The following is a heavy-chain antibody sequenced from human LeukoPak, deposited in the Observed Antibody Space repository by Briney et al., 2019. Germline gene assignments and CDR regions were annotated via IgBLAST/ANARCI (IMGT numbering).Heavy chain of an antibody. V-gene: IGHV1-69*13. CDR2: IMSIFDSP. Sequence: SVKVSCKASGGPFRSYTINWVRQAPGQGLEWMGGIMSIFDSPNYAQKFQGRLKITADESTSTVYMELSSLRSDDTAEFYCSRDGWDGNSGSYRDYWGQGTLVTVSS. CDR3: SRDGWDGNSGSYRDY. CDR1: GGPFRSYT. D-gene: IGHD5-24*01. J-gene: IGHJ4*02.